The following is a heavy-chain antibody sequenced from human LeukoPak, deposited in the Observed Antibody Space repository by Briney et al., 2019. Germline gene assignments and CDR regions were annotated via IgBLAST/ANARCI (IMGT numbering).Heavy chain of an antibody. J-gene: IGHJ6*02. CDR2: ISYDGSNK. V-gene: IGHV3-30*18. CDR1: GFTFSSYG. Sequence: GRSLRLSCAASGFTFSSYGMHWVRQAPGKGLEWVAVISYDGSNKYYADSVKGRFTISRDNSKNTLYLQMNSLRAEDTALYYCAKDIGYYYGMDVWGQGTTVTVSS. D-gene: IGHD2-15*01. CDR3: AKDIGYYYGMDV.